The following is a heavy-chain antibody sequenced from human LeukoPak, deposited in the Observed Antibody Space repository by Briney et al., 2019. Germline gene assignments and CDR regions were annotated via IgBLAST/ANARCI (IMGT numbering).Heavy chain of an antibody. Sequence: PGGSLRLSCAASGFTFSSYAMSWVRQAPGKGLEWVSAISGSGGSTYYADSVKGRFTISRDNSKTTLYLQMNSLRAEDTAVYYCARMGIVVVIAIPRAFDIWGQGTMVTVSS. CDR1: GFTFSSYA. CDR2: ISGSGGST. CDR3: ARMGIVVVIAIPRAFDI. D-gene: IGHD2-21*01. J-gene: IGHJ3*02. V-gene: IGHV3-23*01.